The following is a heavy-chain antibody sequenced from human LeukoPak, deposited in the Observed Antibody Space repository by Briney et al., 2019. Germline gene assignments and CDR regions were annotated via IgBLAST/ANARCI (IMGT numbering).Heavy chain of an antibody. CDR2: IYYSGST. V-gene: IGHV4-39*01. J-gene: IGHJ4*02. D-gene: IGHD3-22*01. CDR3: ARHYYYDSSGYYSPFDY. Sequence: PSETLSLTCTVSGGSISSSSYYWGWIRQPPGKGLEWIGSIYYSGSTYYNPSLKSRVTISVDTSKNQLSLKLSSVTAADTAVYYCARHYYYDSSGYYSPFDYWGQGTLVTVSS. CDR1: GGSISSSSYY.